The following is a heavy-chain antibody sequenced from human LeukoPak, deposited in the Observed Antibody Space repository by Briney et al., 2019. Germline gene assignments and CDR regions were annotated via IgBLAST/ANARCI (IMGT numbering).Heavy chain of an antibody. Sequence: PGGSLRLSCAASGFTFSSYGMHWVRQAPGKGLEWVAVIWYDGSNKYYADSVKGRFTISRDNSKNTLYLQMNSLRAEDTAVYYCARGQSYCGSDCYFDWGQGTLVTVSS. CDR3: ARGQSYCGSDCYFD. CDR2: IWYDGSNK. CDR1: GFTFSSYG. D-gene: IGHD2-21*02. J-gene: IGHJ4*02. V-gene: IGHV3-33*01.